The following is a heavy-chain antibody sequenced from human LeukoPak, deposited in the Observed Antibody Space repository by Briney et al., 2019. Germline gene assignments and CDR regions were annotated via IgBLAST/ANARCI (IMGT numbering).Heavy chain of an antibody. CDR1: GGSISSGGYS. J-gene: IGHJ3*02. CDR3: ARVAVYCGSTSCADAFDI. D-gene: IGHD2-2*01. Sequence: SETLSLTCAVSGGSISSGGYSWSWIRQPPGKGLEWIGYIYHSGSTYYNPSLKSRVTISVDRSKNQFSLKLSSVTAADTAVYYCARVAVYCGSTSCADAFDIWGQGTMVTVSS. CDR2: IYHSGST. V-gene: IGHV4-30-2*01.